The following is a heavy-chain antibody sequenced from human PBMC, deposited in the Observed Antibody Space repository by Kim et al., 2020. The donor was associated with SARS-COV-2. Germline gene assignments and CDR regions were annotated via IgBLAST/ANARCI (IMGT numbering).Heavy chain of an antibody. Sequence: GGSLRLSCAASGFTFSSYWMHWVRQAPGKGLVWVSRINSDGSSTSYADSVKGRFTISRDNAKNTLYLQMNSLRAEDTAVYYCAREGTYGSGSYYKANWFDPWGQGTLVTVSS. CDR2: INSDGSST. D-gene: IGHD3-10*01. CDR1: GFTFSSYW. V-gene: IGHV3-74*01. CDR3: AREGTYGSGSYYKANWFDP. J-gene: IGHJ5*02.